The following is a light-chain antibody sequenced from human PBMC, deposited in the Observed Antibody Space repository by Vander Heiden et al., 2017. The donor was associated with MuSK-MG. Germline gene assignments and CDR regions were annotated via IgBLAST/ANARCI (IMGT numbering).Light chain of an antibody. CDR2: DVS. Sequence: QSALTQPASVSGSPGQPITISCTGTSSDVGGYNYVSWYQQHPGKAPKLMIYDVSNRPSGVSNRFSGSKSGNTASLTISGLQAEDEADYYCSSYTSSSTLEGVFGGGTKLTVL. V-gene: IGLV2-14*01. J-gene: IGLJ2*01. CDR1: SSDVGGYNY. CDR3: SSYTSSSTLEGV.